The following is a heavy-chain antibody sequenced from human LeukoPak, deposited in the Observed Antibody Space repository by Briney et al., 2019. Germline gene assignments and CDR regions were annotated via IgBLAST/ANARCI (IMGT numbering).Heavy chain of an antibody. CDR1: GYTFTGYY. V-gene: IGHV1-2*02. D-gene: IGHD1-26*01. CDR2: VNPNSGDT. CDR3: ARASGSYWWFDS. J-gene: IGHJ5*01. Sequence: WASVKVSCKASGYTFTGYYLHWVRQAPGQGLEWMGCVNPNSGDTNYAEKVQGSVTMTRDTSISTVYMELSRLRSDDTAVYYCARASGSYWWFDSWGEGTLVTVSS.